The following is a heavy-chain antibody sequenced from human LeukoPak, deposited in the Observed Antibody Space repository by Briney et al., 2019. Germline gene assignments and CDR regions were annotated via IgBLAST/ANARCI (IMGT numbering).Heavy chain of an antibody. J-gene: IGHJ5*02. CDR3: ATSGATTATTWGGNWFDP. Sequence: SEALSLTCTVSGGSIRSYYWSWIRQPPGKGLEWIGYIYYSGVTNYNPSLKSRVTFSVDTSKSQFSLKLSSVTAADTAVYYCATSGATTATTWGGNWFDPWGQGALVTVSS. D-gene: IGHD4-17*01. CDR2: IYYSGVT. V-gene: IGHV4-59*01. CDR1: GGSIRSYY.